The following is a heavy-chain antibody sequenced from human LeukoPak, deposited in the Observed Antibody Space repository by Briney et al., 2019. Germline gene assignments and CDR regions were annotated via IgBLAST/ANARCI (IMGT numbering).Heavy chain of an antibody. J-gene: IGHJ4*02. CDR1: GGSISSGDYY. V-gene: IGHV4-30-4*01. CDR2: IYYSGST. D-gene: IGHD6-19*01. CDR3: AREQGTYSSGWYLDY. Sequence: KPSETLSLTCNLSGGSISSGDYYWSWIRQPPGTGLEWIGYIYYSGSTYYNPSLKSRVTISVDTSKNQFSLKLSSVTAADTAVYYCAREQGTYSSGWYLDYWGQGTLVTVSS.